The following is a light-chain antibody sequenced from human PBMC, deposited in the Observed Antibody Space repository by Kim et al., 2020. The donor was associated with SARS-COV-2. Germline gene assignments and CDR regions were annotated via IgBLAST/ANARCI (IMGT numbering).Light chain of an antibody. CDR3: SSYTSSSTRV. CDR2: DVS. V-gene: IGLV2-14*03. CDR1: SSDVGGYNY. Sequence: GHSITISCTGTSSDVGGYNYVSWYQQHPVTAPNLMIYDVSNRPSGVSNRFSGSKSGNTASLTISGLQAEEEADYYCSSYTSSSTRVFGGGTQLTVL. J-gene: IGLJ3*02.